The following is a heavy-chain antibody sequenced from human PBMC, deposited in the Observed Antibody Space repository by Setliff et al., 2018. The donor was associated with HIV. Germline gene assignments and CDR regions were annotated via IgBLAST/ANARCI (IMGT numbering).Heavy chain of an antibody. CDR1: GYTFSDYF. J-gene: IGHJ4*02. CDR3: ARDRARAGSGYHNCFDY. D-gene: IGHD5-12*01. V-gene: IGHV1-2*06. CDR2: INPNSGVT. Sequence: ASVKVSCKASGYTFSDYFIHWVRQAPGQALEWMGRINPNSGVTTYAQNFQGRVAMTRDTSTSTVYTELSSLRSEDTAVYYCARDRARAGSGYHNCFDYWGQGTLVTVSS.